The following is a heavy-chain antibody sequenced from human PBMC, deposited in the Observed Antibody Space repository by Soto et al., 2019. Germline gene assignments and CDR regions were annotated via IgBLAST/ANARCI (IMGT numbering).Heavy chain of an antibody. CDR2: ISYDGSNK. CDR3: APWFGAFDY. CDR1: GFTFSSYG. V-gene: IGHV3-30*03. Sequence: QVQLVESGGGVVQPGRSLRLSCAASGFTFSSYGMHWVRQAPGMGLEWVAVISYDGSNKYYADSVKGRFTISRDNSKNTLYLQMYSLRAEDTAVYYCAPWFGAFDYWGQGTLVTVSS. J-gene: IGHJ4*02. D-gene: IGHD3-10*01.